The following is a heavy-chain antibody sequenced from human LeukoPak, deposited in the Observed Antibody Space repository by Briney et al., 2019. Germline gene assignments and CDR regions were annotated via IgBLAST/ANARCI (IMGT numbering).Heavy chain of an antibody. CDR2: ISGGASYI. Sequence: GGSLRLSCAASGFTFSDYSMNWVRQAAGKGLEWVASISGGASYIYYADSVKGRFTISRDNAKTSLYLQMNSVRAEDTAVYYCARMALATGADFDIWGQGTMVTVSS. D-gene: IGHD5-12*01. V-gene: IGHV3-21*01. CDR3: ARMALATGADFDI. CDR1: GFTFSDYS. J-gene: IGHJ3*02.